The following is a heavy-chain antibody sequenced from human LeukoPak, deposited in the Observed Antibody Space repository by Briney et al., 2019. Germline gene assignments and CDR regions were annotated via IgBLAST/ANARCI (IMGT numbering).Heavy chain of an antibody. CDR1: GGTFSSYA. V-gene: IGHV1-69*13. CDR2: IFPIFGTA. J-gene: IGHJ4*02. Sequence: GASVKVSCKASGGTFSSYAISWVRQAPGQGLEWMGGIFPIFGTANYAQKFQGRVTITADESTSTAYMELSSLRSEDTAGYYCARGYYDSSGYYYFCYYWGQGTLVTVSS. CDR3: ARGYYDSSGYYYFCYY. D-gene: IGHD3-22*01.